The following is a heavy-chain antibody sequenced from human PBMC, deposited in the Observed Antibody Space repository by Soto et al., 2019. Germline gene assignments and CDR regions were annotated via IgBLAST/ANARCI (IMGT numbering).Heavy chain of an antibody. CDR1: GASFAGYY. Sequence: QVQLQQWGAGLLKPSETLSLTCTVYGASFAGYYWTWLRQSPGKGLEWIGEGSHSGIAKYNPSLASRVTISLDTANNQFSLDLTSVTAADTAVYYCARYGGTSIWYFDIWGRGTLVSVSS. CDR2: GSHSGIA. J-gene: IGHJ2*01. V-gene: IGHV4-34*01. D-gene: IGHD2-15*01. CDR3: ARYGGTSIWYFDI.